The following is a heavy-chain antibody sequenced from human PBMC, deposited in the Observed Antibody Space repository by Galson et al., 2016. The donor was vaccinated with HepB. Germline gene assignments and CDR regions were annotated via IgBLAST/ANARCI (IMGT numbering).Heavy chain of an antibody. J-gene: IGHJ3*02. CDR1: GFTFNDYW. Sequence: SLRLSCAASGFTFNDYWMHWVRQAPGRGLEWVSRINNDGSSSTYADSVKGRFTISRDSAKNTLYLQMNSLRAEETTVYYCVRDMYGGYFAFDIWGQGTMVTVSS. CDR3: VRDMYGGYFAFDI. V-gene: IGHV3-74*01. CDR2: INNDGSSS. D-gene: IGHD3-10*02.